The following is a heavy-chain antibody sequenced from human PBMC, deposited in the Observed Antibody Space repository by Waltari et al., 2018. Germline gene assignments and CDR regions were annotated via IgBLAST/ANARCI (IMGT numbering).Heavy chain of an antibody. CDR3: ARSHCSGGSCYFPYFDY. J-gene: IGHJ4*02. CDR2: IYHSGST. V-gene: IGHV4-38-2*01. CDR1: VYSISSGHD. Sequence: QVQLQESGPGLVKPSDALSLTCPVSVYSISSGHDSGWIRQPPRKGLEWIGSIYHSGSTYYNPSLKSRVTISVDTSKNQFSLKLSSVTAADTAVYYCARSHCSGGSCYFPYFDYWGQGTLVTVSS. D-gene: IGHD2-15*01.